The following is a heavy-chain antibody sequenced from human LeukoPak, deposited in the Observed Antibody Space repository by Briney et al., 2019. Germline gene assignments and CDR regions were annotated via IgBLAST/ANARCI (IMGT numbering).Heavy chain of an antibody. D-gene: IGHD1-26*01. V-gene: IGHV1-3*01. CDR3: ARGGGSYTFDY. CDR2: INAGNGNT. CDR1: GYTFTSYA. J-gene: IGHJ4*02. Sequence: ASVKVSCKASGYTFTSYAMHWVRQAPGQRIEWMGWINAGNGNTKYSQKFQGRVTITRDTSASTAYMELSSLRSEDTAVYYCARGGGSYTFDYWGQGTLVTVSS.